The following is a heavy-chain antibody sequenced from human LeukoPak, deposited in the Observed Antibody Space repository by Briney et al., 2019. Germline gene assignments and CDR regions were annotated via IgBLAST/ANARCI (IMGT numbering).Heavy chain of an antibody. V-gene: IGHV1-69*01. Sequence: ASVKVSCKASGGTFSSYAISWVRQAPGQGLEWMGGIIPIFGTANYAQKFQGRVTITADESTSTAYMELSSLRSEDTAVYYCARDRYPPDIVVVPAANSWFDPWGQGTLVTVSS. CDR2: IIPIFGTA. CDR1: GGTFSSYA. D-gene: IGHD2-2*01. J-gene: IGHJ5*02. CDR3: ARDRYPPDIVVVPAANSWFDP.